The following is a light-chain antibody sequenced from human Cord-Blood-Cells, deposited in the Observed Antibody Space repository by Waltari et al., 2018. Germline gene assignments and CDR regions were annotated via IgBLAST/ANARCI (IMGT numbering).Light chain of an antibody. V-gene: IGLV1-44*01. Sequence: QSVLTQPPSASGTPGQRVTISCSGSSSNIGSNTVNWYQQLPGTAPKLLIFSNNQRPSGLPDRFSGSTSGNSASLAISGLQSEDEADYYCAAWDDSLNGPVFGGGTKLTVL. CDR2: SNN. CDR1: SSNIGSNT. CDR3: AAWDDSLNGPV. J-gene: IGLJ3*02.